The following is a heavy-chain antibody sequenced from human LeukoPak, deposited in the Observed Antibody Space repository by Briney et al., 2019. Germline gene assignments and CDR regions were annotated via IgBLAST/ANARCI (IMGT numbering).Heavy chain of an antibody. CDR1: GFTVSSNY. D-gene: IGHD3-10*01. Sequence: GGSLRLSCAASGFTVSSNYMSWVRQAPGKGLEWVSVIYSGGSTYYADSVKGRFTISRDNSKNTLYLQMNSLRAEDTAVYYCARDIFMVRGVITEVAFDYWGQGTLVTVSP. CDR3: ARDIFMVRGVITEVAFDY. CDR2: IYSGGST. J-gene: IGHJ4*02. V-gene: IGHV3-66*01.